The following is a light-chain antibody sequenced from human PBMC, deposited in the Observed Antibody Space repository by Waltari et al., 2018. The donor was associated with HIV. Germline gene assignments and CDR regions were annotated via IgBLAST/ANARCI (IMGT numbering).Light chain of an antibody. J-gene: IGKJ5*01. CDR1: QSVGSY. V-gene: IGKV3-11*01. Sequence: EIVLTRSPATLSLSPGDSATLSCRASQSVGSYLAWYQQKPGQAPRLLIFDTSDTATGIPARFSGTGSGTDFTLTISSLEPEDFAVYYCQHRYNWPRVTFGQGTRLEIK. CDR3: QHRYNWPRVT. CDR2: DTS.